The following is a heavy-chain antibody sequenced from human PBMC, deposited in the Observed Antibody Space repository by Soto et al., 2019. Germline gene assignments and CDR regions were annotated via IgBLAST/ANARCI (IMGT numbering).Heavy chain of an antibody. CDR3: ARHRPQWLVRFNWFDP. Sequence: SEPLSLTCTVSGGSISSSSYYWGWIRQPPGKGLEWIGSIYYSGSTYYNPSLKSRVTISVDTSKNQFSLKLSSVTAADTAVYYCARHRPQWLVRFNWFDPWGQGTLVTVSS. J-gene: IGHJ5*02. D-gene: IGHD6-19*01. V-gene: IGHV4-39*01. CDR1: GGSISSSSYY. CDR2: IYYSGST.